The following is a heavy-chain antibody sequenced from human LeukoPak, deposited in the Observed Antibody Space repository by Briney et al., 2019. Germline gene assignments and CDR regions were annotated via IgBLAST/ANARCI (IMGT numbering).Heavy chain of an antibody. CDR3: ARDLTPYCSSTSCDIWVFDY. V-gene: IGHV1-69*01. J-gene: IGHJ4*02. D-gene: IGHD2-2*02. CDR1: GGTFSSYA. Sequence: SVKVSCKXSGGTFSSYAISWVRQAPGQGLEWMGGIIPIFGTANYAQKFQGRVTITADESTSTAYMELSSLRSEDTAVYYCARDLTPYCSSTSCDIWVFDYWGQGTLVTVSS. CDR2: IIPIFGTA.